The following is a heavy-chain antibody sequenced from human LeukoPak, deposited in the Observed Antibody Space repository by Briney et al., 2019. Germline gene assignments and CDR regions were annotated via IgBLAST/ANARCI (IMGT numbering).Heavy chain of an antibody. CDR3: AGEYCSGGSCYLDY. CDR1: GGTFSSYA. J-gene: IGHJ4*02. D-gene: IGHD2-15*01. CDR2: IIPIFGTA. V-gene: IGHV1-69*13. Sequence: ASVKVSCKASGGTFSSYAISWVRQAPGQGLEWMGGIIPIFGTANYAQKFQGRVTITADESTSTAYMELSSLRSEDTAVYYCAGEYCSGGSCYLDYWGQGTLVTVSS.